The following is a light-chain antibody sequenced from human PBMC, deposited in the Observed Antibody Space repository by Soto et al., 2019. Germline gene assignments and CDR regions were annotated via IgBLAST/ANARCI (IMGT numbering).Light chain of an antibody. V-gene: IGKV3-20*01. J-gene: IGKJ1*01. Sequence: EIVFTQSPATLSLSPGERATLSCRASQSVSNYLAWYQQKPGQAPRLLMYGASSRETGIPDMFSGSGAGTEFTLTISRLEAEDFAVDYCQQYGSSTQTFGQGTKVDIK. CDR3: QQYGSSTQT. CDR1: QSVSNY. CDR2: GAS.